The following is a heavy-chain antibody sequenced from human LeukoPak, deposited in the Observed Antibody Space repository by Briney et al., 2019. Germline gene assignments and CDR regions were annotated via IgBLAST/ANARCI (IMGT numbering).Heavy chain of an antibody. CDR3: ALITMVRGVDY. CDR1: GFTFSSYA. CDR2: ISGSGGST. D-gene: IGHD3-10*01. Sequence: GGSLRLSCAASGFTFSSYAMSWVRQAPGKGLEWASAISGSGGSTYYADSVKGRFTISRDNSKNTLYLQMNSLRAEDTAVYYCALITMVRGVDYWGPGTLVTVSS. V-gene: IGHV3-23*01. J-gene: IGHJ4*02.